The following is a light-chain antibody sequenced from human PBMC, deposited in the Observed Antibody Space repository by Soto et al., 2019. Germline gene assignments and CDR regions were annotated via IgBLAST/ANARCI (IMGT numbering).Light chain of an antibody. CDR1: RSSIGSNT. Sequence: QSVLTQSPSASGTPGQRVTISCSGSRSSIGSNTVNWFQQLPGTAPKLLIHNNDQRPSGVPDRFSGSTSGTSASLAISGLQSEDEADYYCAAWDDSLNSVVFGGGTKVTVL. CDR3: AAWDDSLNSVV. J-gene: IGLJ2*01. V-gene: IGLV1-44*01. CDR2: NND.